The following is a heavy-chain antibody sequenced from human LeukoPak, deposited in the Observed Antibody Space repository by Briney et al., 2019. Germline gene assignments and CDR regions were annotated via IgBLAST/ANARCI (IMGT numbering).Heavy chain of an antibody. CDR1: GGSFSGYY. CDR3: ARGPRAVAGTSAEYFQH. D-gene: IGHD6-19*01. J-gene: IGHJ1*01. CDR2: INHSGST. V-gene: IGHV4-34*01. Sequence: SETLSLTCAVYGGSFSGYYWSWIRQPPGKGLEWIGEINHSGSTNYNPSLKSRVTISVDTSKNQFSLKLSSVTAADTAVYYCARGPRAVAGTSAEYFQHWGQETLVTVSS.